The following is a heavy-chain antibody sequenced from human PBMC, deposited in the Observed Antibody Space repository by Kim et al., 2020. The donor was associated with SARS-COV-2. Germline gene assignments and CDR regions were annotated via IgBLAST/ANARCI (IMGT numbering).Heavy chain of an antibody. CDR2: INHSGST. D-gene: IGHD6-19*01. J-gene: IGHJ6*02. CDR1: GGSFSGYY. CDR3: AHREQWRGYYGMDV. V-gene: IGHV4-34*01. Sequence: SETLSLTCAVYGGSFSGYYWSWIRQPPGKGLEWIGEINHSGSTNYNPSLKSRVTISVDTSKNQFSLKLSSVTAADTAVYYCAHREQWRGYYGMDVWGQGTTVTVSS.